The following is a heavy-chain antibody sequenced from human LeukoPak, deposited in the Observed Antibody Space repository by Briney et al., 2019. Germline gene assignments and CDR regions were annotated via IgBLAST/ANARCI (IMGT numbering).Heavy chain of an antibody. V-gene: IGHV1-18*01. CDR1: GYTFTSYG. CDR2: ISAYNGNT. Sequence: SVKVSCKASGYTFTSYGISWVRQAPGQGREGMGWISAYNGNTNYAQKLQGRVTMTTDTSTSTAYMELRSLRSDDTAVYYCARVGDSPKRWFDPWGQGTLVTVSS. CDR3: ARVGDSPKRWFDP. D-gene: IGHD2-15*01. J-gene: IGHJ5*02.